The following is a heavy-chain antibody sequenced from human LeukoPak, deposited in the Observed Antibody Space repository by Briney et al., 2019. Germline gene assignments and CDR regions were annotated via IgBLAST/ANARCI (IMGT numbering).Heavy chain of an antibody. Sequence: GSLRLSCAASGFTFSSYSMNWVRQAPGKGLEWIGEINHSGSTNYNPSLKSRVTISVDTSKNQFSLKLSSVTAADTAVYYCARASRLVVVIASYDYWGQGTLVTVSS. CDR1: GFTFSSYS. J-gene: IGHJ4*02. CDR3: ARASRLVVVIASYDY. D-gene: IGHD2-21*01. V-gene: IGHV4-34*01. CDR2: INHSGST.